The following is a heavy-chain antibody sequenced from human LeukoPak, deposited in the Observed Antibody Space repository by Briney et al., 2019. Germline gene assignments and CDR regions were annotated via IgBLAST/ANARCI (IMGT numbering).Heavy chain of an antibody. D-gene: IGHD6-19*01. CDR1: RGSLYSSY. J-gene: IGHJ2*01. CDR3: AGTTVSDTGNWNCGL. CDR2: IYFSGST. V-gene: IGHV4-59*01. Sequence: SETLRVTSTDPRGSLYSSYWSSIWPPPRKGLEWIGYIYFSGSTNYTPSLKSRVTISIDTSKNKFSLKLTTVTAADTAVYYCAGTTVSDTGNWNCGLWARGTRVTVSS.